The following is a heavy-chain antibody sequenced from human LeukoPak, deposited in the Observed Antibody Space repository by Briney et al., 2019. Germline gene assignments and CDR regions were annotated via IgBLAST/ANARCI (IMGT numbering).Heavy chain of an antibody. V-gene: IGHV3-7*01. D-gene: IGHD3-10*02. CDR1: GFTFSSYR. CDR2: IKQDRSEK. CDR3: AELGITMIGGV. Sequence: PGGSLRLSCAASGFTFSSYRMSWGRQAPGKGLELEANIKQDRSEKYYVDSVKGRFTISRDNAKNSLYLQMNSLRAEDTAVYYCAELGITMIGGVWGKGTTVTISS. J-gene: IGHJ6*04.